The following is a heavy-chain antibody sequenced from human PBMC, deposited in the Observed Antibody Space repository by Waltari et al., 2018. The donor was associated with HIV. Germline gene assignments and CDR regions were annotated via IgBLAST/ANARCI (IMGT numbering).Heavy chain of an antibody. CDR3: ASKARGVIDY. CDR2: ISSSSSYI. D-gene: IGHD3-10*01. V-gene: IGHV3-21*01. J-gene: IGHJ4*02. CDR1: GFTFSSYS. Sequence: EVQLVESGGGLVKPGGSLRLSCAASGFTFSSYSMNWVRQAPGKGLEWVSSISSSSSYIYYADSVKGRFTISRDNAKNSLYLQMNSLRAEDTAVYYCASKARGVIDYWGQGTLVTVSS.